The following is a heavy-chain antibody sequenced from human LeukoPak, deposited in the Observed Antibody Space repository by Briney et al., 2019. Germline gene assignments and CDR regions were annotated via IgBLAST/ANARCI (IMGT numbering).Heavy chain of an antibody. D-gene: IGHD6-6*01. CDR2: INHSGST. CDR1: GGSFSGYY. J-gene: IGHJ3*02. Sequence: SETLSLTCAVYGGSFSGYYWCWIRQPPGKGLEWIGEINHSGSTNYNPSLKSRVTISVDTSKNQFSLKLSSVTAADTAVYYCARAARGAFDIWGQGTMVTVSS. V-gene: IGHV4-34*01. CDR3: ARAARGAFDI.